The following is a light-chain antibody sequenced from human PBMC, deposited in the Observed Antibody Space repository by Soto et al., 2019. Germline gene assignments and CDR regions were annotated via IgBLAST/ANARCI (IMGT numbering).Light chain of an antibody. J-gene: IGKJ4*01. CDR2: DGS. CDR1: QSISRS. CDR3: QQYNSYPLT. V-gene: IGKV1-5*01. Sequence: IQMTQSPSTLSASVRGRVTITCRASQSISRSLAWYQQKPGKAPNLLIYDGSSLEGGVPSRFSGSGSGTEFTLTISSLQPDDFATYYCQQYNSYPLTFGGGTKV.